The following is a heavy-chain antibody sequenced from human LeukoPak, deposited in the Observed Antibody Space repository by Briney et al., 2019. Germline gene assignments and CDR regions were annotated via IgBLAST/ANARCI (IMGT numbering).Heavy chain of an antibody. CDR2: IWYDGSSK. D-gene: IGHD3-16*01. J-gene: IGHJ4*02. CDR1: GFTFSSHG. CDR3: ARWGPDKRFDY. Sequence: GGSLRLSCTASGFTFSSHGMHWVRQAPGKGLEWVAVIWYDGSSKYYGDSAKGRFTISRDNSKNTLFLQMNSLRVEDTAVYYCARWGPDKRFDYWGQGAPVTVSP. V-gene: IGHV3-33*02.